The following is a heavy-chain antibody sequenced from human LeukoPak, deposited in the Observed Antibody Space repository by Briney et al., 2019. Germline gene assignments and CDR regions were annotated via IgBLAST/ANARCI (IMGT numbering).Heavy chain of an antibody. Sequence: GGSLRLSCAASGFTFSSYSMNWVRQAPGKGLEWVSSISSSSSYIYYADSVKGRFTISRDNAKTSLYLQMNSLRAEDTAVYYCARTYCSSTSCLVDYWGQGTLVTVSS. D-gene: IGHD2-2*01. J-gene: IGHJ4*02. V-gene: IGHV3-21*01. CDR3: ARTYCSSTSCLVDY. CDR2: ISSSSSYI. CDR1: GFTFSSYS.